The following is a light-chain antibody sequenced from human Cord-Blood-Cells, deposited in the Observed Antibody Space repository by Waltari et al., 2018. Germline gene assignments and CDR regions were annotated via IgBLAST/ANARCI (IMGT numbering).Light chain of an antibody. V-gene: IGLV2-23*03. CDR2: EGS. J-gene: IGLJ2*01. CDR1: RSDVGSYNL. Sequence: QSALPQPASVSGSPGQSITISCTGPRSDVGSYNLVSWYQQHPGKAPKRMIYEGSKRPSGVSNRFSGSKSGNTASLTISGLQAEDEADYYCCSYAGSSTFVVFGGGTKLTVL. CDR3: CSYAGSSTFVV.